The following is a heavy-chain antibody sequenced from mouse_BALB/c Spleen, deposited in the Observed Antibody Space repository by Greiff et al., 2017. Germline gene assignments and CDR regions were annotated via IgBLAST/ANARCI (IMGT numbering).Heavy chain of an antibody. CDR2: ISSGSSTI. Sequence: EVQRVESGGGLVQPGGSRKLSCAASGFTFSSFGMHWVRQAPEKGLEWVAYISSGSSTIYYADTVKGRFTISRDNPKNTLFLQMTSLRSEDTAMYYCAREVRDAMDYWGQGTSVTVSS. J-gene: IGHJ4*01. V-gene: IGHV5-17*02. CDR3: AREVRDAMDY. D-gene: IGHD2-14*01. CDR1: GFTFSSFG.